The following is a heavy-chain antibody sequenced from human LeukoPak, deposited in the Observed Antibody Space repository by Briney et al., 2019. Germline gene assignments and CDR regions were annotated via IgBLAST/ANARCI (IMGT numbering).Heavy chain of an antibody. J-gene: IGHJ3*02. CDR3: ARRERITMIVVVNDAFDI. V-gene: IGHV5-51*01. CDR1: GYSFNSYW. CDR2: IYPGDSDT. D-gene: IGHD3-22*01. Sequence: PGESLKISCKGSGYSFNSYWIGWVRQMPGKGLEWMGIIYPGDSDTRYSPSFQGQVTISADKSISTAYLQWSSLKASDTAMYYCARRERITMIVVVNDAFDIWGQGTMVTVSS.